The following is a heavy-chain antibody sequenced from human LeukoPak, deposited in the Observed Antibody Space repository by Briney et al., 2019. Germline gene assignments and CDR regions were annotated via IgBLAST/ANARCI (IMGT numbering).Heavy chain of an antibody. CDR1: GGSISSGSYY. CDR2: IYTSGST. V-gene: IGHV4-61*02. CDR3: ARARELLSWFDP. D-gene: IGHD1-26*01. J-gene: IGHJ5*02. Sequence: SETLSLTCTVSGGSISSGSYYWSWIRQPAGKGLEWIGRIYTSGSTNYNPSLKSRVTISVDTSKNQFSLKVTAVTVADTAVYYCARARELLSWFDPWGQGTLVTVSS.